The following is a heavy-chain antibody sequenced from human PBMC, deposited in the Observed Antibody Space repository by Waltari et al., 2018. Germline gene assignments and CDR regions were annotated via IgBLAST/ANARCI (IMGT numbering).Heavy chain of an antibody. D-gene: IGHD4-17*01. J-gene: IGHJ3*01. V-gene: IGHV3-23*01. CDR2: ITSVGST. Sequence: EVQMLESGGGLVQPGGSLRLSCAASGFTFSSYAMIWVRQAPGKGVEWVSAITSVGSTYSADSVKGRFTISRDKNTLYLQMNSLRAEDTAVYYCAKDPNGDYIGAFDFWGQGTVVTVSS. CDR3: AKDPNGDYIGAFDF. CDR1: GFTFSSYA.